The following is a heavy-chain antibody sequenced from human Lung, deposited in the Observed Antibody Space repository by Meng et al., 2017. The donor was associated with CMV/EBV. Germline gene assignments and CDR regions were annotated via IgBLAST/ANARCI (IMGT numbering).Heavy chain of an antibody. CDR3: ARDNNWGPDY. D-gene: IGHD7-27*01. Sequence: SXXVSCKASGYTFTAHYFHWVRQAPGQGLEWMGWIHPHRGDTNYAQQFQGRVTLTRDTSINTGYMELTRLTSDDAAVYYCARDNNWGPDYWGQGTLVTVSS. CDR2: IHPHRGDT. J-gene: IGHJ4*02. CDR1: GYTFTAHY. V-gene: IGHV1-2*02.